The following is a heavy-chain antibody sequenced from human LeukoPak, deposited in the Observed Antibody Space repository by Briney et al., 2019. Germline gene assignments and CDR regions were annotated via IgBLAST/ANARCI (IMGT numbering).Heavy chain of an antibody. CDR1: GFTLSSYA. V-gene: IGHV3-23*01. CDR3: AKAPVTTCSGAYCYPFDY. J-gene: IGHJ4*02. Sequence: GTLRLSCAASGFTLSSYAMSWVRQGPGKGLEWVSAISVSGNTYHADSVKGRFTISRDSYKNTLYLQMNSLRAEDAAVYYCAKAPVTTCSGAYCYPFDYWGQGTLVTVSS. D-gene: IGHD2-15*01. CDR2: ISVSGNT.